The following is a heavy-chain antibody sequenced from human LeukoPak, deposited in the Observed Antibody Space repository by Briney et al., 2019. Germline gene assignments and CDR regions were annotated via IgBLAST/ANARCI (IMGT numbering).Heavy chain of an antibody. V-gene: IGHV1-46*01. CDR1: GGTFSSYA. J-gene: IGHJ3*02. CDR3: ASSGYHHAFDI. CDR2: INPSGGST. Sequence: ASVKVSCKASGGTFSSYAISWVRQAPGQGLEWMGIINPSGGSTSYAQKFQGRVTMTRDTSTSTVYMELSSLRSEDTAVYYCASSGYHHAFDIWGQGTMVTVSS. D-gene: IGHD3-22*01.